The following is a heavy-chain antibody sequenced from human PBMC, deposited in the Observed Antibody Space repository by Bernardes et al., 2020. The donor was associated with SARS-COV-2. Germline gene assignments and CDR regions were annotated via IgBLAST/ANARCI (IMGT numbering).Heavy chain of an antibody. CDR1: GFTFDDYA. Sequence: GGSLRLSCAASGFTFDDYAMHWVRQAPGKGLEWVSGISWNSGSIGYADSVKGRFTISRDNAKNSLYLQMNSLRAEDTALYYCAKDPEYSTSLPDYWGQGTLVTVSS. D-gene: IGHD6-6*01. J-gene: IGHJ4*02. CDR3: AKDPEYSTSLPDY. CDR2: ISWNSGSI. V-gene: IGHV3-9*01.